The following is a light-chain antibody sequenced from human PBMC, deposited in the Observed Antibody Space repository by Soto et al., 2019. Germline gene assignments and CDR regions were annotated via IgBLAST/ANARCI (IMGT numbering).Light chain of an antibody. CDR2: AAS. J-gene: IGKJ1*01. CDR3: LQDYQYPRT. V-gene: IGKV1-6*01. CDR1: QGIRND. Sequence: AILMTQSPSSLSASVGDRVTITCRASQGIRNDLGWYQQKPGKAPELLIYAASTLQGGVPSRFSGSGSGTDFTLTISSRQPEDFATYYCLQDYQYPRTFGQGTRVEIK.